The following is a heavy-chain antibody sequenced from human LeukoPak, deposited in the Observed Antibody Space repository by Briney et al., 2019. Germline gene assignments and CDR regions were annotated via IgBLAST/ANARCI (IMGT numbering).Heavy chain of an antibody. CDR2: IKQDGSGK. Sequence: PGGSLRLSCAASGFTFSSYWMSWVRQAPGKGLEWVANIKQDGSGKYYVDSVKGRFTISRDNAKNSLYLQMNSLRAEDTAVYYCARGPREQLVRRFDYWGQGTLVTVSS. CDR3: ARGPREQLVRRFDY. D-gene: IGHD6-6*01. CDR1: GFTFSSYW. V-gene: IGHV3-7*01. J-gene: IGHJ4*02.